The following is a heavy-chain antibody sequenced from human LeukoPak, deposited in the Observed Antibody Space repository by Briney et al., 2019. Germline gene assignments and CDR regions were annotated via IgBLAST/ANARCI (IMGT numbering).Heavy chain of an antibody. CDR2: INHSGST. Sequence: KPSETLSLTWAVYGGSFSGYYCSWIRQPPGKGLEWIGEINHSGSTNYNPSLKSRVTISVDTSKNQFSLRLSSVTAADTAVYYCARKGRQQLSTWGQGPLVTVSS. CDR1: GGSFSGYY. V-gene: IGHV4-34*01. J-gene: IGHJ5*02. CDR3: ARKGRQQLST. D-gene: IGHD6-13*01.